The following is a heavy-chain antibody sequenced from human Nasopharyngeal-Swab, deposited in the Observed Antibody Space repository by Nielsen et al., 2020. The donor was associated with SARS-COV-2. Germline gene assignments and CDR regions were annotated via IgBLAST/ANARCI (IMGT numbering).Heavy chain of an antibody. J-gene: IGHJ3*02. CDR3: ASVYCTNGVCYWAFDI. CDR1: GFTFSSYS. Sequence: GESLKISCAASGFTFSSYSMNWVRQAPGKGLEWVSYISSSSSTIYYADSVKGRFTISRDNAKNSLYLQMNSLRAEDTAVYYCASVYCTNGVCYWAFDIWGQGTMVTVSS. V-gene: IGHV3-48*04. CDR2: ISSSSSTI. D-gene: IGHD2-8*01.